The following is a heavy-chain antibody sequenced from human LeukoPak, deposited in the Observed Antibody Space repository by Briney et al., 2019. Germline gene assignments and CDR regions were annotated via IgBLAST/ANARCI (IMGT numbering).Heavy chain of an antibody. CDR1: GFTFSSYA. CDR3: AAKYGSGSYALLDY. J-gene: IGHJ4*02. CDR2: ISGSGGRT. Sequence: GGSLRLSCAASGFTFSSYAMSWVRQAPGKGLEWVSVISGSGGRTFYADSVKGRFTISRDNSKNTVSLQMNILRADDTAVYYCAAKYGSGSYALLDYWGQGTLVTVSS. V-gene: IGHV3-23*01. D-gene: IGHD3-10*01.